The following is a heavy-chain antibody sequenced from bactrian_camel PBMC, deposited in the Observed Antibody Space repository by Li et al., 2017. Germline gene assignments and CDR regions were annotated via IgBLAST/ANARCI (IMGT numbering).Heavy chain of an antibody. V-gene: IGHV3S55*01. J-gene: IGHJ4*01. CDR1: GFTFADSA. CDR2: ISTDGSA. CDR3: ATEGGIWSQCLKLPWYDYTN. D-gene: IGHD2*01. Sequence: VQLVESGGGSVQPGGSLRLSCTTSGFTFADSAMAWYRQAPGNECEMVSTISTDGSATYADSVKGRFSISKNNANHTLYLQMNTLKPEDTAMYYCATEGGIWSQCLKLPWYDYTNRGQGTQVTVS.